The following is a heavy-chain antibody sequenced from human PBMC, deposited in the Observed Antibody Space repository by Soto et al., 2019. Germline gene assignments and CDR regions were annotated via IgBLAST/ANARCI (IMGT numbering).Heavy chain of an antibody. Sequence: EVQLLEAGGGLVQPGGSLRLSCAASGFTFSTYAMSWVRQAPGKGLEWVSGISGSGGTTYYADSVKGRFTISRDNSKNTLYLQMNSLRVEDTAVYYCAKGGSCSGTNCYRWFDPWGQGTLVTVSS. J-gene: IGHJ5*02. CDR1: GFTFSTYA. V-gene: IGHV3-23*01. CDR2: ISGSGGTT. CDR3: AKGGSCSGTNCYRWFDP. D-gene: IGHD2-15*01.